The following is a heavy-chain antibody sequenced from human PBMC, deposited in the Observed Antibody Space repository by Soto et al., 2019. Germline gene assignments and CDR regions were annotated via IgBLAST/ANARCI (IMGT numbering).Heavy chain of an antibody. CDR2: ISAYNGNT. CDR1: GYTFTSYG. J-gene: IGHJ6*02. Sequence: QVQLVQSGAEVKKPGASVKVSCKASGYTFTSYGISWVRQAPGQGLEWMGWISAYNGNTNYAQKLQGRVTMTTDTTTSTAYMERRSLRSDDTAVYYCARDIGELPINYSYYGMDVWGQGTTVTVSS. CDR3: ARDIGELPINYSYYGMDV. V-gene: IGHV1-18*01. D-gene: IGHD1-26*01.